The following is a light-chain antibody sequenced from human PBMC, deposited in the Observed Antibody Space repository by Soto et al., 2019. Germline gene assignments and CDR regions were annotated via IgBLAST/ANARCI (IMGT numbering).Light chain of an antibody. Sequence: EMVLTQSPGTLSLSPGERATLSCRASQGVSSSFLAWYQKKPVQAPRLLMDGASNRATGIPDRFSGSGSRTDFTITISRLEPEDFAVYYCQQYGGSPLFTFGPGTKVASK. CDR3: QQYGGSPLFT. CDR1: QGVSSSF. J-gene: IGKJ3*01. V-gene: IGKV3-20*01. CDR2: GAS.